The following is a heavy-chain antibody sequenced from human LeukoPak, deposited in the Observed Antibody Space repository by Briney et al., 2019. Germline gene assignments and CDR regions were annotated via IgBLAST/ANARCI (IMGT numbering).Heavy chain of an antibody. J-gene: IGHJ3*02. CDR1: GVSFSGYH. D-gene: IGHD3-16*01. Sequence: PSETLSLTCAVHGVSFSGYHWNWIRQFPGKGLEWIGEINDRGLTNYNPSLESRVTIFADTSKKQFSLKLTSVTAADTAVYYCAKADATIGGAFDTWGQGTMVIVSS. V-gene: IGHV4-34*01. CDR2: INDRGLT. CDR3: AKADATIGGAFDT.